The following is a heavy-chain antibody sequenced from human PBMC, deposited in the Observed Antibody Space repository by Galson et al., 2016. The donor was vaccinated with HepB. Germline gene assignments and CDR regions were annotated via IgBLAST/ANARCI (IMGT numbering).Heavy chain of an antibody. J-gene: IGHJ4*02. V-gene: IGHV3-23*01. Sequence: SLRLSCAASGFTISRYAMSWVRQAPGMGLEWVAAINNGGNSYYAHSVRGRFTVSRSDSENMFFSQMNSLRPEDAATYFCAKDHPSGGWPTFESWGQGTLVAVSS. D-gene: IGHD6-19*01. CDR2: INNGGNS. CDR3: AKDHPSGGWPTFES. CDR1: GFTISRYA.